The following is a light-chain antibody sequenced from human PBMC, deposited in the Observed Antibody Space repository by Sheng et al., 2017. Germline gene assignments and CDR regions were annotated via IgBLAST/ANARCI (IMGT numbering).Light chain of an antibody. Sequence: EIELTQSPGTLSLSPGERATLFCRASQSVVKNFVAWFQQKRGQVPRLLIFEASSRATGIPDRFSGSGSGTDFTLTISSLQPEDFAVYYCQQYGSLPFTFGGGTKVEIK. CDR2: EAS. V-gene: IGKV3-20*01. CDR1: QSVVKNF. J-gene: IGKJ4*01. CDR3: QQYGSLPFT.